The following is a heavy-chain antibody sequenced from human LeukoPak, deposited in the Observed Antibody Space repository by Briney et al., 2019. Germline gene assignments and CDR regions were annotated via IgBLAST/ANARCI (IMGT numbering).Heavy chain of an antibody. Sequence: SETLSLTCTVSGGSISSYYWSWIRQPAGKGLEWIGHIYTSGSTNYNPSPTSRIAMSIDTSKNQFSLKLNSVTAADTAVYYCARDKPRWGWDSRLPAAAGPYGMDVWGQGTTVTVSS. CDR2: IYTSGST. V-gene: IGHV4-4*07. J-gene: IGHJ6*02. CDR1: GGSISSYY. D-gene: IGHD6-13*01. CDR3: ARDKPRWGWDSRLPAAAGPYGMDV.